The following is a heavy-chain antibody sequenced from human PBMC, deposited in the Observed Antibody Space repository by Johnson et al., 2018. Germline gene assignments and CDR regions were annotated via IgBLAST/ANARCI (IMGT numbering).Heavy chain of an antibody. D-gene: IGHD1-26*01. Sequence: VQLVQSGGGLVQPGGSLRLSCATSGFTFSSYTMNRVRQAPGKGLKWVSYIGSSSSTIFYADSVKGRFTISRDNAKNSLYLQMNSLRDEDTAVDYCARAGYSGTYYDDAFYIWGQGTMVTVSS. CDR3: ARAGYSGTYYDDAFYI. CDR1: GFTFSSYT. V-gene: IGHV3-48*02. CDR2: IGSSSSTI. J-gene: IGHJ3*02.